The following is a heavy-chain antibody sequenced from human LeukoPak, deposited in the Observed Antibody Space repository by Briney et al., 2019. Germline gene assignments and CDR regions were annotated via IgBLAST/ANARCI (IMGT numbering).Heavy chain of an antibody. D-gene: IGHD3-10*01. CDR2: IHHSGAT. Sequence: SETLSLTCAVYGGSFSDSYWTWIRQRPGKGLEWIGEIHHSGATNFNPSLQSRVSISVDTSKNQFSLKLSSVTAADTAVYYCARATMVRGVIIKNWFDPWGQGTLVTVSS. V-gene: IGHV4-34*01. CDR3: ARATMVRGVIIKNWFDP. CDR1: GGSFSDSY. J-gene: IGHJ5*02.